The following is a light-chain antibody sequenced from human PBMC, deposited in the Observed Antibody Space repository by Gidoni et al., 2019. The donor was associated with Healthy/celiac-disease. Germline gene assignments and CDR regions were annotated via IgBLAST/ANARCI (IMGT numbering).Light chain of an antibody. CDR1: LSINTD. J-gene: IGKJ1*01. Sequence: DIQMTQSPSSLSASVGDSVTITCRASLSINTDLNWYQQKPGKAPKLLIYAASSLQSGVPSRFSGSGSGTDFTRTISSLQPEDVATYYCQQSYSTLWTFGQGTKVEIK. CDR3: QQSYSTLWT. CDR2: AAS. V-gene: IGKV1-39*01.